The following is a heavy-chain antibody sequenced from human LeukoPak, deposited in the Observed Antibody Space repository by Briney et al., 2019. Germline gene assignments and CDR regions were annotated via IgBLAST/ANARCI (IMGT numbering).Heavy chain of an antibody. V-gene: IGHV1-69*13. CDR2: TIPIFGTA. J-gene: IGHJ4*02. CDR3: ARGDSFPDYYDSSGYYYFLY. D-gene: IGHD3-22*01. CDR1: GGTFSSYA. Sequence: ASVKVSCKASGGTFSSYAISWVRQAPGQGLEWMGGTIPIFGTANYAQKFQGRVTITADESTSTAYMELSSLGSEDTAVYYCARGDSFPDYYDSSGYYYFLYWGQGTLVTVSS.